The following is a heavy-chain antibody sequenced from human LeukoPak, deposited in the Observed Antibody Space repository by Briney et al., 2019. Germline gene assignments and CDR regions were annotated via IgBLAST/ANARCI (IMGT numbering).Heavy chain of an antibody. J-gene: IGHJ4*02. CDR1: GFTFSSYA. Sequence: SGGSLRLSCAASGFTFSSYAMSWVRQAPGKGLEWVSSISASGGSTYYADSVKGRFTISRDNSKNTLHLQMNSLRAEDTAIYYCPRGSNGPDYWGQGTLVTVSS. CDR2: ISASGGST. D-gene: IGHD1-26*01. CDR3: PRGSNGPDY. V-gene: IGHV3-23*01.